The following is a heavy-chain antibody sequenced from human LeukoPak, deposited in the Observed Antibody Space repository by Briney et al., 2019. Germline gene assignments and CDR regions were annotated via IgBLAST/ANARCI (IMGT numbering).Heavy chain of an antibody. CDR1: GFTFSTYG. J-gene: IGHJ4*02. CDR2: FSSDGYTT. D-gene: IGHD1-26*01. CDR3: AKSGGSYFSTLDS. V-gene: IGHV3-30*18. Sequence: GGSLRLSCAASGFTFSTYGMHWVRQAPGKGLEWVTLFSSDGYTTYYADSVKGRFTISRDNSQNTLYLQMNSLRAEDTAVYYCAKSGGSYFSTLDSWGQGTLVTVSS.